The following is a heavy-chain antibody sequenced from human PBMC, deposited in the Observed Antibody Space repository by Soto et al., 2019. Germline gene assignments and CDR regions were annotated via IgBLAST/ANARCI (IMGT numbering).Heavy chain of an antibody. Sequence: QVQLVESGGGVVQPGRSLRLSCAASGFTFSSYGMHWVRQAPGKRLEWVAVIWYDGSNKYYADSVKGRFTISRDNSKNTLYQQMNRLRAEDTAVYYCARTPVSYYYYGMDVWGQGTTVNVS. V-gene: IGHV3-33*01. CDR2: IWYDGSNK. D-gene: IGHD4-17*01. CDR1: GFTFSSYG. CDR3: ARTPVSYYYYGMDV. J-gene: IGHJ6*02.